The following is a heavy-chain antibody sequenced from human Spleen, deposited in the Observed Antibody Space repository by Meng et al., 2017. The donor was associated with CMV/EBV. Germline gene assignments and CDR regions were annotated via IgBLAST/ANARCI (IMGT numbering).Heavy chain of an antibody. CDR1: GFTFSSYA. CDR3: AADTHCSVTSCFGPNYYYGLDA. D-gene: IGHD2-2*01. Sequence: GESLKISCAASGFTFSSYAMSWVRQAPGKGLEWVGRIKRKADGETVDYSSPVKGRFTISRDDSKNMLYLQLTSLKTEDTAVYYCAADTHCSVTSCFGPNYYYGLDAWGQGTTVTVSS. CDR2: IKRKADGETV. V-gene: IGHV3-15*01. J-gene: IGHJ6*02.